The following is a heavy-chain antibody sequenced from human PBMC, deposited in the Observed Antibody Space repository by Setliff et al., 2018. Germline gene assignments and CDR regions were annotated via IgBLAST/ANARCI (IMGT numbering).Heavy chain of an antibody. CDR1: GFTFSASP. CDR3: AKDLAHYYGSGSSPIDY. J-gene: IGHJ4*02. V-gene: IGHV3-23*01. CDR2: FSGSGVDT. Sequence: PGGSLRLSCAASGFTFSASPMSWVRQAPGKGLEWVSTFSGSGVDTYYADSVKGRFTISRDYSKNTLFLQMNSLRAEDTAVYYCAKDLAHYYGSGSSPIDYWGQGTLVTVSS. D-gene: IGHD3-10*01.